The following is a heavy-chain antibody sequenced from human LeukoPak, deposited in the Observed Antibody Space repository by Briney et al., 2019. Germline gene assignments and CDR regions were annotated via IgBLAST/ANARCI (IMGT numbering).Heavy chain of an antibody. Sequence: ASLKVSCKASGGTFSSYTISWVRQTPVQRLEWMGRIIPILGIANYAQKFQGRVTITADKSTSTAYMELSSLGSEDTAVYYCASPRALYCSSTSCQTANGAFDIWGQGTMVTVSS. J-gene: IGHJ3*02. V-gene: IGHV1-69*02. CDR1: GGTFSSYT. D-gene: IGHD2-2*01. CDR3: ASPRALYCSSTSCQTANGAFDI. CDR2: IIPILGIA.